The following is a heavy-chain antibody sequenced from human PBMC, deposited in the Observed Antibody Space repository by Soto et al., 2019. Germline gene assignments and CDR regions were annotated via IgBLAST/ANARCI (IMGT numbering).Heavy chain of an antibody. J-gene: IGHJ5*02. Sequence: PGGSLRLSCAASGFTFDDYAMHWVRQAPGKGLEWVSGISWNSGSIGYADSVKGRFTISRDNAKNSLYLQMNSLRAEDTALYYCAKDRYFDWLDNSNWFDPWGQGTLVTSPQ. D-gene: IGHD3-9*01. CDR2: ISWNSGSI. CDR1: GFTFDDYA. V-gene: IGHV3-9*01. CDR3: AKDRYFDWLDNSNWFDP.